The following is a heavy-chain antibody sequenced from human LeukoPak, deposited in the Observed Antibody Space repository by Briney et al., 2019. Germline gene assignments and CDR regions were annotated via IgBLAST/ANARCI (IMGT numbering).Heavy chain of an antibody. V-gene: IGHV3-74*01. CDR1: GFTFSSYS. J-gene: IGHJ4*02. CDR3: ATPKGGSGSHRAPLEY. Sequence: GGSLRLSCAASGFTFSSYSMNWVRQAPGKGLVWVSRINTDGSSPTYAASVKGRFTISRDNAKNTLYLQMNSLRAEDTAVYYCATPKGGSGSHRAPLEYWGQGTLVTVST. CDR2: INTDGSSP. D-gene: IGHD3-10*01.